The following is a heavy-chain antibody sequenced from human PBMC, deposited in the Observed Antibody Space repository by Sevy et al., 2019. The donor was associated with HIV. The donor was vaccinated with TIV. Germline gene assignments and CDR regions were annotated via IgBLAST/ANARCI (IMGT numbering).Heavy chain of an antibody. J-gene: IGHJ4*02. CDR3: AKDGTKLGAWYAFDY. CDR1: GFTFSSYA. Sequence: GGSLRLSCAASGFTFSSYAMSWVRQALGKGLEWVSAISGSGGSTYYADSVKGRFTISRDNSKNTLYLQMNSLRAEDTAVYYCAKDGTKLGAWYAFDYWGQGTLVTVSS. CDR2: ISGSGGST. D-gene: IGHD1-26*01. V-gene: IGHV3-23*01.